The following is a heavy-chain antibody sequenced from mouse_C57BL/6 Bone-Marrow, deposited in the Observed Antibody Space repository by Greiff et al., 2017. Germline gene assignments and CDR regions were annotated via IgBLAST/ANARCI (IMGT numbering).Heavy chain of an antibody. CDR2: IISGSSTI. V-gene: IGHV5-17*01. J-gene: IGHJ2*01. CDR1: GFTFSDYG. CDR3: ERYLGDY. D-gene: IGHD3-3*01. Sequence: EVQLVESGGGLVKPGGSLKLSCAASGFTFSDYGMHWVRQAPGKGLEWVAYIISGSSTIYYADTVKGRFTITRDNAKNTLFLQMTSLRFGEGGRYYCERYLGDYWGQGTTLTVSS.